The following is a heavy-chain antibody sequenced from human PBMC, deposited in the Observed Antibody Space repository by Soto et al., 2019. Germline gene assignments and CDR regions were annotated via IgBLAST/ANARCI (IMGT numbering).Heavy chain of an antibody. CDR3: VKWHPSNFDSLPFTGFDF. CDR1: GFTFSDSV. CDR2: MSGDGRT. Sequence: PGGSLRLSCVGSGFTFSDSVMAWVRQAPGKGLEWLSVMSGDGRTLYALSVTGRFTISRDNSKNTLYLQMRSLRAEDAAAYYCVKWHPSNFDSLPFTGFDFWGQGTQVTVSS. J-gene: IGHJ4*02. D-gene: IGHD3-22*01. V-gene: IGHV3-23*01.